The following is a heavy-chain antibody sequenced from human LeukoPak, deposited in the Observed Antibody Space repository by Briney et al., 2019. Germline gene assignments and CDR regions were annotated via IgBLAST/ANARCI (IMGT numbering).Heavy chain of an antibody. CDR1: GGTFSSYA. CDR3: ARDLGYSYGYWPLSPNYYYYYMDV. V-gene: IGHV1-69*13. D-gene: IGHD5-18*01. J-gene: IGHJ6*03. CDR2: IIPIFGTA. Sequence: PQASVKVSCKASGGTFSSYAISWVRQAPGQGLEWMGGIIPIFGTANYAQKFQGRVTITADESTSTAYMELSSLRSEDTAVYYCARDLGYSYGYWPLSPNYYYYYMDVWGKGTTVTISS.